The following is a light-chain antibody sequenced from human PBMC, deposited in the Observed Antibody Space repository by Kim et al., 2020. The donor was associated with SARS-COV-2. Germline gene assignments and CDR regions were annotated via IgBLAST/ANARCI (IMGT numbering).Light chain of an antibody. CDR1: QTVSTSY. J-gene: IGKJ4*01. V-gene: IGKV3-20*01. CDR2: DAS. CDR3: QQYASSPCT. Sequence: EIVLTQSPGTLSLSPGERATLSCRASQTVSTSYLAWYQQKPGQAPRLLINDASRRATGIPDRFSGSGSGTDFTLTISRLEPEDFAVYYCQQYASSPCTFGGGNKVEIK.